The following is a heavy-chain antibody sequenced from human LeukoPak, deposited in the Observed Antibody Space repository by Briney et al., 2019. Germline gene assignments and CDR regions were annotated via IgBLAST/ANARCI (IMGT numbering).Heavy chain of an antibody. J-gene: IGHJ4*02. CDR1: GYTFTGYY. CDR3: ARDRGDYDYVWGSYRFYYFDY. D-gene: IGHD3-16*02. Sequence: ASVKVSCEASGYTFTGYYMHWVRQAPGQGLEWMGWINPNSGGTNYAQKFQGRVTMTRDTSISTAYMELSRLRSDDTAVYYCARDRGDYDYVWGSYRFYYFDYWGQGTLVTVSS. V-gene: IGHV1-2*02. CDR2: INPNSGGT.